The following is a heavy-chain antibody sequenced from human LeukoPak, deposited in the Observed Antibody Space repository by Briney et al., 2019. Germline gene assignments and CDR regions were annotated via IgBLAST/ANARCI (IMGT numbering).Heavy chain of an antibody. J-gene: IGHJ4*02. Sequence: SETLSLTCTVSGGSISSGGYYWSWIRQHPGKGLEWIGYIYYSGSTYYNPSLKSRVTISVDTSKNQSSLKLSSVTAADTAVYYCARVTDDYGDYGKGDYFDYWGQGTLVTASS. CDR1: GGSISSGGYY. V-gene: IGHV4-31*03. D-gene: IGHD4-17*01. CDR3: ARVTDDYGDYGKGDYFDY. CDR2: IYYSGST.